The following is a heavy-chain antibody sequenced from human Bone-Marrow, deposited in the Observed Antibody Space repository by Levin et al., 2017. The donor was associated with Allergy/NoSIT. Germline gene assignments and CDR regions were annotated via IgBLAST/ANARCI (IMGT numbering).Heavy chain of an antibody. J-gene: IGHJ6*02. Sequence: GGSLRLSCAASGFTFDDYALHWVRQAPGKGLEWVSGISWNSNVIGYGDSVKGRFTISRDNSKNFLYLQMNSLRTEDTALYYCAKDLGVFGLGLVGMDVWGQGTTVTVAS. CDR3: AKDLGVFGLGLVGMDV. V-gene: IGHV3-9*01. CDR2: ISWNSNVI. CDR1: GFTFDDYA. D-gene: IGHD3-16*01.